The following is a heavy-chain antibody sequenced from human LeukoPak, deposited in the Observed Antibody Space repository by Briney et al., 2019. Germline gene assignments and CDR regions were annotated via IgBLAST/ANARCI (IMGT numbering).Heavy chain of an antibody. CDR2: IKHDGSEKQDGSEK. CDR1: GFTFSQYW. V-gene: IGHV3-7*01. CDR3: ARASHYTIPFDS. Sequence: GGSLRLSCAASGFTFSQYWMSWVRQAPGKGLEWVANIKHDGSEKQDGSEKNYVDSVKGRFTISRDNAKNSLYLQMNSLRAEDTAVYYCARASHYTIPFDSWGQGTLVTVSS. J-gene: IGHJ5*01. D-gene: IGHD2-2*02.